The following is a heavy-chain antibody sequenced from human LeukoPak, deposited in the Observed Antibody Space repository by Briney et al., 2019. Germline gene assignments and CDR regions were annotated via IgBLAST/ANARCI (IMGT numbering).Heavy chain of an antibody. V-gene: IGHV1-2*02. CDR3: ARVGLTRGEAFDI. D-gene: IGHD3-16*01. CDR2: IDPNSGAT. J-gene: IGHJ3*02. CDR1: GYTLTDYN. Sequence: ASVKVSCKASGYTLTDYNIHWVRQAPGQGLEWMGWIDPNSGATKYAQKFQGGATMTRDTSITTAYMELSSLRYDDTATYYCARVGLTRGEAFDIWGQGTMVTVSS.